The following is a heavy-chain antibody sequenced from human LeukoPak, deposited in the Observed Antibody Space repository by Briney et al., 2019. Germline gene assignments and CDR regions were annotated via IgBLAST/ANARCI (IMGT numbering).Heavy chain of an antibody. V-gene: IGHV3-23*01. CDR1: GFTFSSYA. CDR2: ISGSGGST. CDR3: AKAGKGTLYSSGCQLDY. J-gene: IGHJ4*02. Sequence: GGSLRLSCAASGFTFSSYAMSWVRQAPGKGLEWVSAISGSGGSTYYADSVKGRFTISRDNSKNTLYLQMNSLRAEDTAVYYCAKAGKGTLYSSGCQLDYWGQGTLVTVSS. D-gene: IGHD6-19*01.